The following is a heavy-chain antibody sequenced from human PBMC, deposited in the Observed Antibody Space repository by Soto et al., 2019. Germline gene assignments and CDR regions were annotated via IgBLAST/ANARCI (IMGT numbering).Heavy chain of an antibody. CDR2: IYYSGST. D-gene: IGHD3-9*01. CDR3: ARHESDILTGYYTDY. CDR1: GGSISSSSYY. V-gene: IGHV4-39*01. Sequence: QLQLQESGPGLVKPSETLSLTCTVSGGSISSSSYYWGWIRQPPGKGLEWIGSIYYSGSTYYNPSLKSRVTISVDTSKNQFSLKLSSVTAADTAVYYGARHESDILTGYYTDYWGQGTLVTVSS. J-gene: IGHJ4*02.